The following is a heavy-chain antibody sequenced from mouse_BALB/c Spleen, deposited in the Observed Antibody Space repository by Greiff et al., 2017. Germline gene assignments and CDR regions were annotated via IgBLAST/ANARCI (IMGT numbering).Heavy chain of an antibody. CDR3: ARREGKGAMDY. Sequence: VQLQQSGAELVRPGVSVKISCKGSGYTFTDYAMHWVKQSHAKSLEWIGVISTYYGDASYNQKFKGKATMTVDKSSSTAYMELARLTSEDSAIYYCARREGKGAMDYWGQGTSVTVSA. D-gene: IGHD2-1*01. J-gene: IGHJ4*01. V-gene: IGHV1S137*01. CDR1: GYTFTDYA. CDR2: ISTYYGDA.